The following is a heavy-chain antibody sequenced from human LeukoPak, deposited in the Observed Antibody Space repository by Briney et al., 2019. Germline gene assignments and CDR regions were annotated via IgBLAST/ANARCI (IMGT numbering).Heavy chain of an antibody. CDR3: ARTDDYGDYAFDY. CDR1: GGSISSSSYY. CDR2: IYYSGST. D-gene: IGHD4-17*01. J-gene: IGHJ4*02. Sequence: SETLSLTCTVSGGSISSSSYYWGWIRQPPGKGLEWIGSIYYSGSTYYNPSLKSRVTISVDTSKSQFSLKLSSVTAADTAVYYCARTDDYGDYAFDYWGQGTLVTVSS. V-gene: IGHV4-39*01.